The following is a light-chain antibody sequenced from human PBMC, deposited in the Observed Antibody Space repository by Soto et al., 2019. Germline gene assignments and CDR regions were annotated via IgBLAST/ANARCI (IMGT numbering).Light chain of an antibody. CDR1: QGIGSS. J-gene: IGKJ4*01. V-gene: IGKV4-1*01. Sequence: IQLTQSPSSLSASVGDRVTITCRASQGIGSSLAWYQQKPGQPPKLLIYWASTRESGVPDRFSGSGSGTDFTLTISALQAEDVAVYYCQQYHTTPLSFGGGTKVEIK. CDR2: WAS. CDR3: QQYHTTPLS.